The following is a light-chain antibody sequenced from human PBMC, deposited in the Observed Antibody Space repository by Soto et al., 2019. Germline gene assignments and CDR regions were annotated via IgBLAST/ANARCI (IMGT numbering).Light chain of an antibody. CDR1: NRDVGSYNL. V-gene: IGLV2-14*01. CDR2: EVR. J-gene: IGLJ2*01. Sequence: QSALTQPASVSGSPGQSITISCTGTNRDVGSYNLVSWYQQRPGEAPKLIISEVRNRPSGISYRFTGSKSGTSASLAITVLQGEDEADYYCQSYDPTLDVVFGGGTQLTV. CDR3: QSYDPTLDVV.